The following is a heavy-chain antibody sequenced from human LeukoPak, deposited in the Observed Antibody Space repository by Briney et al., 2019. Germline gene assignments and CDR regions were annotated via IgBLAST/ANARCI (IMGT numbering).Heavy chain of an antibody. CDR1: GFSFSKFA. Sequence: TGGSLRLSCAASGFSFSKFAMGWVRQAPARGPEWVSSIRGGDETFYADSVKGRFTLSRDDSRNTVFLQLNDLRVEDTAIYYCAKANWVSNADAVWWGQGTRVTVSS. CDR3: AKANWVSNADAVW. D-gene: IGHD1-1*01. J-gene: IGHJ4*02. V-gene: IGHV3-23*01. CDR2: IRGGDET.